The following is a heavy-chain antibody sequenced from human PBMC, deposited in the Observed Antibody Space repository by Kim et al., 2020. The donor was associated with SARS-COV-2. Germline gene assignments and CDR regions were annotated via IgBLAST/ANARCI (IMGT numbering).Heavy chain of an antibody. CDR2: IKGRDDST. CDR3: VKGAWLDY. D-gene: IGHD5-12*01. CDR1: GFNFGTFD. Sequence: GGSLRLSCVASGFNFGTFDMSRVRQAPGKGLKWVSVIKGRDDSTYYAESVKGRFTVSRDSARNTLYLQMNSLRSDDTAIYYCVKGAWLDYWGPGTLVTVSS. V-gene: IGHV3-23*01. J-gene: IGHJ4*02.